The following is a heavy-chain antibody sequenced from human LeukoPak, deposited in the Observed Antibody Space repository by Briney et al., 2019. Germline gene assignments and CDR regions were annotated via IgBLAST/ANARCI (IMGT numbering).Heavy chain of an antibody. CDR2: IYYSGST. CDR3: ASYYGDYWYFDL. V-gene: IGHV4-30-4*01. D-gene: IGHD4-17*01. Sequence: KTSETLSLTCTVSGGSISSGDYYWSWIRQPPGKGLEWIGYIYYSGSTYYNPSLKSRVTISVDTSKNQFSLKLSSVTAADTAVYYCASYYGDYWYFDLWGRGTLVTVSS. J-gene: IGHJ2*01. CDR1: GGSISSGDYY.